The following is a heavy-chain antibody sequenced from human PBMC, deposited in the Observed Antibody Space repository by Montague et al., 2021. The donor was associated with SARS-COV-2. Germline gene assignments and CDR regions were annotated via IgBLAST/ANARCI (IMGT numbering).Heavy chain of an antibody. CDR3: ARIWYSSGYQGIYYFDY. CDR1: GGSISSYD. CDR2: IYYSGST. D-gene: IGHD3-22*01. V-gene: IGHV4-59*01. J-gene: IGHJ4*02. Sequence: SETLSLTCTVSGGSISSYDWSWIRQPPGKGLEWIGYIYYSGSTNYNPSLKSRVTISVDTSKNQFSLKLSSVTAADTAVYYCARIWYSSGYQGIYYFDYWGQGTLVTVSS.